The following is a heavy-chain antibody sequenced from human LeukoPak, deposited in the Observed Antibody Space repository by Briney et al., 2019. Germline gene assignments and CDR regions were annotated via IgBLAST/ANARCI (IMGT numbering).Heavy chain of an antibody. D-gene: IGHD5-18*01. CDR3: ARAASLVDTAMGYFDY. CDR1: GFTFNNYA. Sequence: GGSLRLSCAASGFTFNNYAMSWVRQAPGKGLEWVSAISGSDAGTYYADSVKGRFTISRDNSKNTLYLQINSLRAEDTAVYYCARAASLVDTAMGYFDYWGQGTLVTVSS. J-gene: IGHJ4*02. CDR2: ISGSDAGT. V-gene: IGHV3-23*01.